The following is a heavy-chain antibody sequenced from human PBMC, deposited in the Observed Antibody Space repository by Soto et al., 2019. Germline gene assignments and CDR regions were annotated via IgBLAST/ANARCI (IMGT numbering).Heavy chain of an antibody. J-gene: IGHJ4*02. V-gene: IGHV3-23*01. D-gene: IGHD6-19*01. Sequence: EVQLLESVGGLVQPGGSLRLSCAASGFTFSSYAMSWVRQAPGKGLEWVSAISGSGGSTYYADSVKGRFTISRDNSKNTLYLQMNSLRAEDTAVYYCAKDLGFIAVAGNFFDYWGQGTLVTVSS. CDR2: ISGSGGST. CDR3: AKDLGFIAVAGNFFDY. CDR1: GFTFSSYA.